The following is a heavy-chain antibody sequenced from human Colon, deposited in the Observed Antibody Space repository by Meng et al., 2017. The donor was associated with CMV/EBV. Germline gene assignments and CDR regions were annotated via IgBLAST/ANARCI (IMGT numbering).Heavy chain of an antibody. CDR2: ITTASLYT. J-gene: IGHJ4*02. Sequence: GGSLRLSCAASGFAFSVFEMNWVRRAPGKGLEWVSSITTASLYTYYADSVRGRFTISRDNANSSVYLHMTTLRAEDTAVYYCARAGLRAVEATRSDYWGQGTLVTVSS. D-gene: IGHD6-19*01. CDR1: GFAFSVFE. V-gene: IGHV3-21*01. CDR3: ARAGLRAVEATRSDY.